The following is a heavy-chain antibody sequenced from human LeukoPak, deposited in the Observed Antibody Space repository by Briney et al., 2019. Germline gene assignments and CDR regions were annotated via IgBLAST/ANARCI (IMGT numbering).Heavy chain of an antibody. CDR3: ARVRYCSSTTCNVGAFDI. CDR1: GYTFTGYY. Sequence: ASVKVSCKASGYTFTGYYMHWARQAPGQGLEWMGWINPNSGGTKYAQKFQGRVTMTRDTSISTAYMELSSLRSDDTAVYYCARVRYCSSTTCNVGAFDIWGQGTMVTVPS. J-gene: IGHJ3*02. V-gene: IGHV1-2*02. CDR2: INPNSGGT. D-gene: IGHD2-2*01.